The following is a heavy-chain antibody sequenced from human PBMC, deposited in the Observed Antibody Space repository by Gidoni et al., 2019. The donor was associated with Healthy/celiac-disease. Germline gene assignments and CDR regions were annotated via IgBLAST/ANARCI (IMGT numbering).Heavy chain of an antibody. CDR3: ARVFGELYYYYYGMDV. V-gene: IGHV1-18*01. CDR2: TSAYNGNT. J-gene: IGHJ6*02. CDR1: GYTFTSYG. D-gene: IGHD3-10*01. Sequence: QVQLVQSGAEVKKPGASVKVSCKASGYTFTSYGISWVRQAPGQGLEWMGWTSAYNGNTNYAQKLQGRVTMTTDTSTSTAYMELRSLRSDDTAVYYCARVFGELYYYYYGMDVWGQGTTVTVSS.